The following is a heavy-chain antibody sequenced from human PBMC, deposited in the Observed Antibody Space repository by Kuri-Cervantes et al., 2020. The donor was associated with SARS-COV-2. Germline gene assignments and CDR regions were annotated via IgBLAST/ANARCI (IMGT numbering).Heavy chain of an antibody. V-gene: IGHV5-51*01. J-gene: IGHJ4*02. CDR2: IYPSDSDT. CDR1: GYTFTTHW. CDR3: ARRGPATTFLDY. Sequence: KVSCKVSGYTFTTHWIGWLRQMPGKGLEWMGIIYPSDSDTRYSPSFQGQVIISVDRSINTAYLQWSSLKPSDTAIYYCARRGPATTFLDYWGQGTQVTVSS. D-gene: IGHD2-15*01.